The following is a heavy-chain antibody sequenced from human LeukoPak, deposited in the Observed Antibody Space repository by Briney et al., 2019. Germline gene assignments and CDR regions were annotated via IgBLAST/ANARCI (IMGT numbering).Heavy chain of an antibody. V-gene: IGHV3-21*01. J-gene: IGHJ1*01. CDR1: GFTFTSYS. Sequence: PGGPLRLSCAASGFTFTSYSMNWVRQAPGKGLEWVSSISGSSKHRYYADSVRGRFTISRDNAKSSLYLQMNSLRAEDTAVYYCVRDMTTVITCYLQHWGQGTLVTVSS. CDR3: VRDMTTVITCYLQH. D-gene: IGHD4-17*01. CDR2: ISGSSKHR.